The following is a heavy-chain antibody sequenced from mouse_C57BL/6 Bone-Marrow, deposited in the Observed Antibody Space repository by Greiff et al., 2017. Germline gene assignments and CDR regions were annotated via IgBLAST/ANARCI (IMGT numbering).Heavy chain of an antibody. CDR2: IRNKANGYKT. V-gene: IGHV7-3*01. J-gene: IGHJ1*03. D-gene: IGHD2-4*01. CDR1: GFTFTDYY. Sequence: EVMLVESGGGLVQPGGSLNLSCAASGFTFTDYYMSWVSQPPGKALEWLGFIRNKANGYKTEYSASVKGRFTISRDNSQSILYLQMNALRAEDSATYYCARFGRLRHLYFDVWGTGTTVTVSS. CDR3: ARFGRLRHLYFDV.